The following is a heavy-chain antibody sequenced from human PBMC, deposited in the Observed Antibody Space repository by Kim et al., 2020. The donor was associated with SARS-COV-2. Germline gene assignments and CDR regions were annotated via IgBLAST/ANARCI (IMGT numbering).Heavy chain of an antibody. V-gene: IGHV1-69*04. CDR3: AREGIAAAGPPDY. Sequence: AQKFRGIVTITADKSTGTAYMELSSLRSEDTAVYYCAREGIAAAGPPDYWGQGTLVTVSS. J-gene: IGHJ4*02. D-gene: IGHD6-13*01.